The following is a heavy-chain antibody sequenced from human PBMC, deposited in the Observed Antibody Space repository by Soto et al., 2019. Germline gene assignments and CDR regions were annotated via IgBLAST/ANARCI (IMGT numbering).Heavy chain of an antibody. CDR2: ITYAGSNK. J-gene: IGHJ3*02. V-gene: IGHV3-30*03. CDR1: GFTFSSYG. CDR3: ARSVQYQVFAFGI. D-gene: IGHD2-8*01. Sequence: PGGSLRLSCAASGFTFSSYGMHWVRQAPGKGLEWVALITYAGSNKNYADSVKGRFTISRDNSKNTLYLQMNSLRPEDTAVYYCARSVQYQVFAFGICGQGPMFTVS.